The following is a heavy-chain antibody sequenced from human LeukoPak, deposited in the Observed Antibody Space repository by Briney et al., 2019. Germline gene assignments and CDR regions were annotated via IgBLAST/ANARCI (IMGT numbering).Heavy chain of an antibody. J-gene: IGHJ4*02. CDR2: INSDGSST. D-gene: IGHD3-3*01. CDR3: ARTAGHYDFWSGYFYYFDY. V-gene: IGHV3-74*01. CDR1: GFTFSSYW. Sequence: GGSLRLSCAASGFTFSSYWMHWVRQAPGKGLVWVSRINSDGSSTSYADSVKGRFTISRDNAKNTLYLQMNSLRAEDTAVYYCARTAGHYDFWSGYFYYFDYWGQVTLVTSPQ.